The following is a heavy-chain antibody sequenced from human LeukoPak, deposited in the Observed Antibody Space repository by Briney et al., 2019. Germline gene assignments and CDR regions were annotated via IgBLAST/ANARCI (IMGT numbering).Heavy chain of an antibody. CDR1: GGTFSSYA. Sequence: ASVKVSCKASGGTFSSYAISWVRQAPGQGLEWMGGIIPIFGTANYAQKFQGRVTITTDESTSTAYMELSSLRSEDTAVYYYARGPQPSIAVTEMYYFDYWGQGTLVTVSS. CDR2: IIPIFGTA. CDR3: ARGPQPSIAVTEMYYFDY. J-gene: IGHJ4*02. V-gene: IGHV1-69*05. D-gene: IGHD6-19*01.